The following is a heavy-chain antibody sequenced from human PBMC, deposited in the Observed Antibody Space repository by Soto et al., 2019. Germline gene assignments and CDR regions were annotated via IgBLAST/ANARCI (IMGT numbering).Heavy chain of an antibody. CDR1: GFTFSSYA. CDR3: XXXXXXXIXXGXDH. Sequence: EVQVLESGGGLVQPGGSLRLSCAASGFTFSSYAMSWVRQAPGQGLEWVSAISGSGSNPYYADSVKGRFTISRDNSKNTLYLQMNSLRAEDTXXXXXXXXXXXXIXXGXDHWGQGTLV. CDR2: ISGSGSNP. J-gene: IGHJ4*02. V-gene: IGHV3-23*01.